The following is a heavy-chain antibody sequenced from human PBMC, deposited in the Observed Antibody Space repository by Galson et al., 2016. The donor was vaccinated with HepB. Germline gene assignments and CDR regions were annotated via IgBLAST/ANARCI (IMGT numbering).Heavy chain of an antibody. V-gene: IGHV3-23*01. J-gene: IGHJ5*02. CDR3: AILKLGTLFDP. D-gene: IGHD3-16*01. CDR2: ITGSGASA. Sequence: SLRLSCAASGFSFGSFAMSWVRQAPGQGLEWVSSITGSGASAYYADSEKGRFTISRDNSKNTLYLQMNSLRAEDTAVYYCAILKLGTLFDPWGQGTLVTVSP. CDR1: GFSFGSFA.